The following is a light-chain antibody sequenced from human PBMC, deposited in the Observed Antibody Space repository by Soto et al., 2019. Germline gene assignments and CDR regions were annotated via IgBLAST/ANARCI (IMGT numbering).Light chain of an antibody. CDR2: GAS. CDR1: QSVDSN. CDR3: QQYNNWWT. Sequence: EILMTQSPATLSVSPGERATLSCRASQSVDSNLAWYQQKPGQAPRILIYGASTRATGISARLSGSGSGTEFTLTISSLQSEDFGVYYCQQYNNWWTFGQGTKVDIK. J-gene: IGKJ1*01. V-gene: IGKV3-15*01.